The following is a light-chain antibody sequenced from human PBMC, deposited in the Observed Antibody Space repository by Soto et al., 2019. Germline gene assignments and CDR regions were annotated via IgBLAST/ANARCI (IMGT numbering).Light chain of an antibody. J-gene: IGLJ2*01. CDR1: SSDVGSYNL. Sequence: QSALTQPASVSGSPGQSITISCTGTSSDVGSYNLVSWYQQHPGKAPKLMIYEGSKRPSGVSNRFSGSKSGNTASLTISGLQAEYEADYYCCSYASSGTVVFGGGTKLTVL. CDR2: EGS. V-gene: IGLV2-23*01. CDR3: CSYASSGTVV.